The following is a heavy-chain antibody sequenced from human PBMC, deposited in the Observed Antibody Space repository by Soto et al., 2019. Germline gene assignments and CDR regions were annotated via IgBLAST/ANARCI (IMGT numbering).Heavy chain of an antibody. Sequence: EVQLVESGGGVVRPGGSLRLSCAASGFTFDDYGVSGVRQAPEKGLEWVSGINWNGGSTGYADSVKGRFTISRDNAKNSLYLQMNSLRAEDTALYYCARDLRWFGDLVYQPLGYWGQGTLVTVSS. V-gene: IGHV3-20*04. CDR3: ARDLRWFGDLVYQPLGY. CDR2: INWNGGST. D-gene: IGHD3-10*01. J-gene: IGHJ4*02. CDR1: GFTFDDYG.